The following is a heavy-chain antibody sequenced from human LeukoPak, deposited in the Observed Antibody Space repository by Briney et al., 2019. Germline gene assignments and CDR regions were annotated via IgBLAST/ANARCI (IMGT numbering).Heavy chain of an antibody. Sequence: GGSLRLSCAASGFTFDDYGMSWVRQAPGKGLEWVSGINWNGGSTGYADSVEGRFTISRDNAKNSLYLQMNSLRAEDTAVYYCARDSISDIVVVPAAPRAPFDYWGQGTLVTVSS. J-gene: IGHJ4*02. CDR1: GFTFDDYG. CDR3: ARDSISDIVVVPAAPRAPFDY. V-gene: IGHV3-20*04. D-gene: IGHD2-2*01. CDR2: INWNGGST.